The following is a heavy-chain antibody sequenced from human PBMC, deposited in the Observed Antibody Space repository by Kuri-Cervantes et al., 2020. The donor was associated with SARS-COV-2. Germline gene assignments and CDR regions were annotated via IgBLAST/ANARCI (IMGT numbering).Heavy chain of an antibody. CDR3: AFPISGWYGGAFDI. D-gene: IGHD6-19*01. V-gene: IGHV3-7*01. CDR1: GFTFDDYG. CDR2: IKQDGSEK. Sequence: GESLKISCAASGFTFDDYGMSWVRHAPGKGLEWVANIKQDGSEKYYVDSVKGRFTISRDNAKNSLYLQMNSLRAEDTAVYYCAFPISGWYGGAFDIWGQGTMVTVSS. J-gene: IGHJ3*02.